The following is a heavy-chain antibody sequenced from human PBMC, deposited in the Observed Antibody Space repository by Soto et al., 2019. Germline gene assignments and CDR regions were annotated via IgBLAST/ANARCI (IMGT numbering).Heavy chain of an antibody. D-gene: IGHD6-13*01. CDR3: ARVRRIAAAGTPRYFDY. CDR2: IYYSGST. Sequence: PSETLSLTCTVSGGSISSYYWSWIRQPPGKGLEWIGYIYYSGSTNYNPSLKSRVTISVDTSKSQFSLKLSSVTAAETAVYYCARVRRIAAAGTPRYFDYWGQGTLVTVSS. J-gene: IGHJ4*02. CDR1: GGSISSYY. V-gene: IGHV4-59*01.